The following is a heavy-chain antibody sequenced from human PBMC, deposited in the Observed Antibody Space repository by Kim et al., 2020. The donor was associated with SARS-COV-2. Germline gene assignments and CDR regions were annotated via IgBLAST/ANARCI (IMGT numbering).Heavy chain of an antibody. CDR3: ARERTYDSRTEGLDY. D-gene: IGHD3-22*01. Sequence: SETLSLTCTVSGGSISSYYWSWIRQPPGKGLEWIGYIYYSGSTNYNPSLKSRVTISVDTSKNQFSLKLSSVTAADTAVYYCARERTYDSRTEGLDYWGQGTLVTVSS. V-gene: IGHV4-59*01. CDR2: IYYSGST. J-gene: IGHJ4*02. CDR1: GGSISSYY.